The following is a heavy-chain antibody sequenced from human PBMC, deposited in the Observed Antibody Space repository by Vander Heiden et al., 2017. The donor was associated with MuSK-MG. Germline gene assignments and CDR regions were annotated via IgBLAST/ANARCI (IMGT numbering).Heavy chain of an antibody. D-gene: IGHD3-9*01. Sequence: QVQPVQSGAEVKKPGASVKVSCKESGYTFTSDGISWVRQAPGQGLEWMGWIGAYNGNTNYAQKLQGRVTMTTDTSTSTAYMELRSLRSDDTAVYYCARKYYDILTGPSGMDVWGQGTTVTVSS. J-gene: IGHJ6*02. V-gene: IGHV1-18*04. CDR2: IGAYNGNT. CDR1: GYTFTSDG. CDR3: ARKYYDILTGPSGMDV.